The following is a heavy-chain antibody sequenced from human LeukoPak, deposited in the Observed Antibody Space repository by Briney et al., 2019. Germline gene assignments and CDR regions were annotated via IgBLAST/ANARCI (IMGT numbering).Heavy chain of an antibody. Sequence: PGRSLRLSCTASGFTFSSYSMNWVRQAPGKGLEWVSSISSSSSYIYYADSVKGRFTISRDNAKNSLYLQMDSLRAEDTAVYYCARDSGGGDPDYWGQGTLVTVSS. D-gene: IGHD2-21*02. J-gene: IGHJ4*02. CDR3: ARDSGGGDPDY. V-gene: IGHV3-21*01. CDR1: GFTFSSYS. CDR2: ISSSSSYI.